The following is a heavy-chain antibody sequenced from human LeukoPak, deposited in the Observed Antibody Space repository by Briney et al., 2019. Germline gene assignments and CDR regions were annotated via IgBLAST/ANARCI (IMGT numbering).Heavy chain of an antibody. V-gene: IGHV4-39*01. CDR2: MYHNGST. Sequence: SQTLSLTCTVSGGSISSISYYWGWIRQPPGKGLEWIGSMYHNGSTYYNPSLKSRVTISVDTSKNQFSLKLTSVTAADTAVYYCARHPSGRMWLQQGGWFDPWGQGTLVTVSS. CDR3: ARHPSGRMWLQQGGWFDP. CDR1: GGSISSISYY. J-gene: IGHJ5*02. D-gene: IGHD5-24*01.